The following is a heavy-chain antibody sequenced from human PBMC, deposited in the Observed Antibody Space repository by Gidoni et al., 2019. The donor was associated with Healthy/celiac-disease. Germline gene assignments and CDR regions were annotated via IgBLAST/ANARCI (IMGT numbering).Heavy chain of an antibody. D-gene: IGHD3-22*01. V-gene: IGHV4-4*07. CDR2: IYTSGST. CDR3: ARDDYDSSGYLDYFDY. CDR1: GGSISSYY. J-gene: IGHJ4*02. Sequence: QVQLQESGPGLVKPSETLSLPCTVSGGSISSYYWSWLRQPAGKGLEWIGRIYTSGSTNYNPSLKSRVTMSVDTSKNQFSLKLSSVTAADTAVYYCARDDYDSSGYLDYFDYWGQGTLVTVSS.